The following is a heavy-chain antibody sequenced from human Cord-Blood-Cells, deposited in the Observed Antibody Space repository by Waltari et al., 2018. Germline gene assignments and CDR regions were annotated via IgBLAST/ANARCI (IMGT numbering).Heavy chain of an antibody. D-gene: IGHD6-6*01. CDR3: AKVGEYSSSYYFDY. CDR1: GFTFDDYA. CDR2: ISWNSGSI. Sequence: EVQLVESGGGLVQHGRSLRLSCAASGFTFDDYAMHWVRQAPGKGLEWVSGISWNSGSIGYADSVKGRFTISRDNAKNSLYLQMNSLRAEDMALYYCAKVGEYSSSYYFDYWGQGTLVTVSS. J-gene: IGHJ4*02. V-gene: IGHV3-9*03.